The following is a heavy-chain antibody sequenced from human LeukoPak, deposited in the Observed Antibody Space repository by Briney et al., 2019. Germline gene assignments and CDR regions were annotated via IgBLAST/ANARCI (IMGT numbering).Heavy chain of an antibody. J-gene: IGHJ4*02. CDR2: INPGGGGT. V-gene: IGHV1-46*03. D-gene: IGHD1-26*01. Sequence: ASVTVSFKASGCTFTNDYMHWVRQAPGQGLEWMGIINPGGGGTSYAQKFQGRVTMTRDTSTSTVYMELSSLRSEDTDVYYCARDDRGSHDLVYYWGQGTLVTVSS. CDR1: GCTFTNDY. CDR3: ARDDRGSHDLVYY.